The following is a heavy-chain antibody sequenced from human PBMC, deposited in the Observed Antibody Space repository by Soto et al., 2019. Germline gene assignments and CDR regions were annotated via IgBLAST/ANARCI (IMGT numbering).Heavy chain of an antibody. V-gene: IGHV3-49*03. D-gene: IGHD3-3*01. CDR2: IRSKAYGGTT. CDR3: TSSADYDFWSGSGYGMDV. CDR1: GFTFGDYA. J-gene: IGHJ6*02. Sequence: GGSLRLSCTASGFTFGDYAMSWFRQAPGKGLEWVGFIRSKAYGGTTEYAASVKGRFTISRDDSKSIAYLQMNSLKTEDTAVYYCTSSADYDFWSGSGYGMDVWGQGTTVTVSS.